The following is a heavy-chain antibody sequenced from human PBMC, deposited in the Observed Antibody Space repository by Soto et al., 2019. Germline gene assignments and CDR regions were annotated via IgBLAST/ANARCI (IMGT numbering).Heavy chain of an antibody. CDR1: GFTFSSYS. D-gene: IGHD2-8*01. Sequence: GSLRLSCAASGFTFSSYSMNCVRQAPWKGLEWVSAISGSGVITYYADSVKGRFTLSRDNAKNTLYLQMNSLRAEDTAVYYCGDIMRYCTNGVCQDYWAQGTLVTVPS. J-gene: IGHJ4*02. CDR3: GDIMRYCTNGVCQDY. CDR2: ISGSGVIT. V-gene: IGHV3-23*01.